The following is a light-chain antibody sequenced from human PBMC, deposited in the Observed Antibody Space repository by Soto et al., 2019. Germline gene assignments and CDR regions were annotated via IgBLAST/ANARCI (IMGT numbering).Light chain of an antibody. CDR2: GAS. J-gene: IGKJ5*01. V-gene: IGKV3-20*01. CDR3: QQYGNSPIT. CDR1: QSVPSNY. Sequence: EIVLTQSPGTLSLSPGERATLSCRASQSVPSNYLAWYQQKPGQAPRLLIYGASTRATGIPDRFSGSGSGTDFTLTISRLEPEDFAVYYCQQYGNSPITFGQGTRLEIK.